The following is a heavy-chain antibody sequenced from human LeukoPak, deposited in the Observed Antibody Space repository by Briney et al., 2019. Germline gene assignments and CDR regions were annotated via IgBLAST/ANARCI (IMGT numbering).Heavy chain of an antibody. J-gene: IGHJ4*02. CDR2: IYYSAST. Sequence: KPSETLSLTCTVSGASISSYYWSWIRQPPGKGLEWIGYIYYSASTNYNPSLKSRVTISVDTSKNQFSLKLSSVTAADTAVYYCARHRYGGRFDYWGQGTLVTVSS. D-gene: IGHD5-12*01. CDR3: ARHRYGGRFDY. CDR1: GASISSYY. V-gene: IGHV4-59*08.